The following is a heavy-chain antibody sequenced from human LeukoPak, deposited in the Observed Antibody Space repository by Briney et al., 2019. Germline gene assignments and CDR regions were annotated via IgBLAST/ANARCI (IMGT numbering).Heavy chain of an antibody. V-gene: IGHV3-20*04. CDR2: INWNGGST. Sequence: GGSLRLSCAASGFTVSSNHMSWVRQAPGKGLEWVSGINWNGGSTGYADSVKGRFTISRDNARNSLYLQMNSLRAEDTALYYCARIAMAGIGDGFDIWGQGTMVTVSS. CDR1: GFTVSSNH. CDR3: ARIAMAGIGDGFDI. J-gene: IGHJ3*02. D-gene: IGHD6-19*01.